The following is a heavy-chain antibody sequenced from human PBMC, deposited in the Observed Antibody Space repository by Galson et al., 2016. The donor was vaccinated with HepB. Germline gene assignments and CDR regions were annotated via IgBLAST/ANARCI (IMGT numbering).Heavy chain of an antibody. CDR2: TYYRSKWYN. D-gene: IGHD3-10*01. J-gene: IGHJ4*02. CDR1: GDSVSSNSAA. Sequence: AISGDSVSSNSAARNWIRQSPSRGLEWLGRTYYRSKWYNDYAVSVKSRISINPDTSKNQFSLQLSSVTPEDTAVSYCVRHHGAFDSWGQGTLVTVSS. V-gene: IGHV6-1*01. CDR3: VRHHGAFDS.